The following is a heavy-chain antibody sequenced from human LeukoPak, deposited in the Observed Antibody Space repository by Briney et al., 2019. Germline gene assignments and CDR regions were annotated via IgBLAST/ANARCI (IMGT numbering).Heavy chain of an antibody. J-gene: IGHJ5*02. D-gene: IGHD5-18*01. Sequence: GGSLRLSCAASGFTFSSYGMHWVRQAPGKGLEWVAFIRYDGSNKYYADSVKGRFTISRDNSKNTLYLQMNGLIPDDTAVYYCAKDQRGFSYGYSYLFDPRGQGTLVTVSS. CDR3: AKDQRGFSYGYSYLFDP. V-gene: IGHV3-30*02. CDR1: GFTFSSYG. CDR2: IRYDGSNK.